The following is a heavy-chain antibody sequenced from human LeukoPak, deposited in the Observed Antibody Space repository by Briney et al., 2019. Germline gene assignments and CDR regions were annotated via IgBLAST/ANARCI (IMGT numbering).Heavy chain of an antibody. D-gene: IGHD3-10*02. CDR3: AELGITMIGGV. V-gene: IGHV3-11*04. CDR2: ISRSGSTK. Sequence: GGSLTLLCAACGFTFSDYNMRWIRQAPGKGLEWVSSISRSGSTKYYADSVKGRFTISRDNAKNSLYLQMNSLRAEDTAVYYCAELGITMIGGVWGKGTTVTISS. CDR1: GFTFSDYN. J-gene: IGHJ6*04.